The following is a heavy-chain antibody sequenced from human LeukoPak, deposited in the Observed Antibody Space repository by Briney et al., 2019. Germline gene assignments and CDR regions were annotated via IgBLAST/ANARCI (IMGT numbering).Heavy chain of an antibody. CDR2: ISYDGSNK. CDR1: GFTFSSYA. D-gene: IGHD6-19*01. J-gene: IGHJ4*02. V-gene: IGHV3-30*18. CDR3: AKDFYGYSSGWEIDY. Sequence: GGSLRLSCAASGFTFSSYAMSWVRQAPGKGLEWVAVISYDGSNKYYADSVKGRFTISRDNSKNTLYLQMNSLRAEDTAVYYCAKDFYGYSSGWEIDYWGQGTLVTVSS.